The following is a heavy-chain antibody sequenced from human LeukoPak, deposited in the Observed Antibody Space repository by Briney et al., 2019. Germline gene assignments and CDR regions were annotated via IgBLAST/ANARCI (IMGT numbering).Heavy chain of an antibody. CDR3: ARMPDSSGYLNYYGMDV. D-gene: IGHD3-22*01. J-gene: IGHJ6*02. V-gene: IGHV3-21*01. Sequence: PGGSLRLSCAASGFTFSSYSMNWVRQAPGKGLEWVSSISSSSSYIYYADSVKGRFTISRDNAKNSLYLQMNSLRAEDTAVYYCARMPDSSGYLNYYGMDVWGQGTTVTVSS. CDR1: GFTFSSYS. CDR2: ISSSSSYI.